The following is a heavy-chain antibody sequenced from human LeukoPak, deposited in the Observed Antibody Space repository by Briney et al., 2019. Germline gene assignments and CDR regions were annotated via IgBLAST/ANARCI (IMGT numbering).Heavy chain of an antibody. CDR3: VKAQYDFWSGLDY. CDR2: ISGDGGST. J-gene: IGHJ4*02. Sequence: GGSLRLSCAAPGFSFDDYAIHWVRQAPGKGLEWVSLISGDGGSTFYADSVKGRFTISRDNSKNSLYLQMSSLRSEDTAIYYCVKAQYDFWSGLDYWGQGTLVTVSS. D-gene: IGHD3-3*01. V-gene: IGHV3-43*02. CDR1: GFSFDDYA.